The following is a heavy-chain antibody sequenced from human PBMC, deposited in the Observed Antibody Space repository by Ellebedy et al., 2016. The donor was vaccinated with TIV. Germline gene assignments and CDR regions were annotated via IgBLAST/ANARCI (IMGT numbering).Heavy chain of an antibody. Sequence: LRLXXTVSGGSISSGGYYWSWIRQHPGKGLEWIGYIYYSGSTYYNPSLKNRVTISVDTSKNQFSLKLSSVTAADTAVYYCARGVVVTAMNYYGMDVWGQGTTVTVSS. J-gene: IGHJ6*01. V-gene: IGHV4-31*03. CDR2: IYYSGST. CDR3: ARGVVVTAMNYYGMDV. CDR1: GGSISSGGYY. D-gene: IGHD2-21*02.